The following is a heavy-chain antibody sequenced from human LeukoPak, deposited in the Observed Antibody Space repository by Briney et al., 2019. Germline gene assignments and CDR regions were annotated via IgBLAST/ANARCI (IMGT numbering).Heavy chain of an antibody. CDR3: ARSAARLRYYYAMDV. CDR2: ISRNGGST. CDR1: GFTFSSFA. V-gene: IGHV3-64*04. D-gene: IGHD6-6*01. J-gene: IGHJ6*02. Sequence: GGSLRLSCSASGFTFSSFAMHWVRQAPGKGLEYVAAISRNGGSTYYADSVKGRFTISRDNSKNTLYLQMSSLRAEDTAVYFCARSAARLRYYYAMDVWGQGTTVTVCS.